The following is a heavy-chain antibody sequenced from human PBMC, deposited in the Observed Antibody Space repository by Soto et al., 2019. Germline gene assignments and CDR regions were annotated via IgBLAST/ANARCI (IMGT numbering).Heavy chain of an antibody. D-gene: IGHD5-12*01. CDR2: IFSSGSN. CDR1: GGSINTFY. Sequence: QVRLQESGPGLLKPSETLSLTCTVSGGSINTFYWSWVRQPAGKGLEWIGRIFSSGSNSFNPSLKSRVAMSVDTSKNHFSLNLSSVTAADMAVYYCAREGSYSAYNFAHGIQLWSFDFWGQGALVTVSS. CDR3: AREGSYSAYNFAHGIQLWSFDF. J-gene: IGHJ4*02. V-gene: IGHV4-4*07.